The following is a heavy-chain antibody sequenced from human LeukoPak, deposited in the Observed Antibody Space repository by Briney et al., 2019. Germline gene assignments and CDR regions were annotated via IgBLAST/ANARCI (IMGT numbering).Heavy chain of an antibody. V-gene: IGHV4-61*10. J-gene: IGHJ6*03. D-gene: IGHD3-22*01. Sequence: SETLSLTCTVSGDSISSGDYYWSWIRQPAGKGLEWIGYIYYSGSTNCNPSLKSRVTISVDTSKNQFSLKLNSVTAADTAVYYCARSSEGRYYYDSSGYSYYYYYMDVWGKGTTVTISS. CDR2: IYYSGST. CDR1: GDSISSGDYY. CDR3: ARSSEGRYYYDSSGYSYYYYYMDV.